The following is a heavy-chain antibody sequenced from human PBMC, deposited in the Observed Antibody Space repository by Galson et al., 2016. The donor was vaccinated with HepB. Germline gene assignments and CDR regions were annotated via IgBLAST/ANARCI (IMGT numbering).Heavy chain of an antibody. CDR3: ARGGGPLHTAMVVDHFDY. CDR2: TYYRSKWYN. D-gene: IGHD5-18*01. J-gene: IGHJ4*02. CDR1: WDSVSSNVAA. Sequence: CAISWDSVSSNVAAWHWIRQSPSRGLEWLGRTYYRSKWYNDYAVSVKSRVTINPDTSKNQFSLHLNSVTPEDTAVYYCARGGGPLHTAMVVDHFDYWGQGTLVSVSS. V-gene: IGHV6-1*01.